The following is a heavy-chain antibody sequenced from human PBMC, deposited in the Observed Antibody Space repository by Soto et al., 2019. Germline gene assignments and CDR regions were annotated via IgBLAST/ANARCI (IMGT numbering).Heavy chain of an antibody. D-gene: IGHD7-27*01. CDR3: AALGAQIY. J-gene: IGHJ4*02. CDR2: IGHAGDS. Sequence: VQLVESGGGLVQPGGSLRLSCAASGFTFSDYDMHWVRQARGKGLEWVSSIGHAGDSYSGDSVKGRFTISRENAKNTFHLKMHSLRPGDTAVYYCAALGAQIYCGQGALVTVSA. CDR1: GFTFSDYD. V-gene: IGHV3-13*01.